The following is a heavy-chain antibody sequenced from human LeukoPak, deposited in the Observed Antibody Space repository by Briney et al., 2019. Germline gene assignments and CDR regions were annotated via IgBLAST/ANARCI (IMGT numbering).Heavy chain of an antibody. CDR1: GGSISSYY. Sequence: SETLSLTCTVSGGSISSYYWSWIRQPPAQGLGRVGYVYYSGRTNYNPSLKCRVTISVVTAKTQFSLKLSSGTAADAAVYYCARYSSSWYEVDYYYGMDVWGQGTTVTVSS. J-gene: IGHJ6*02. V-gene: IGHV4-59*01. CDR3: ARYSSSWYEVDYYYGMDV. CDR2: VYYSGRT. D-gene: IGHD6-13*01.